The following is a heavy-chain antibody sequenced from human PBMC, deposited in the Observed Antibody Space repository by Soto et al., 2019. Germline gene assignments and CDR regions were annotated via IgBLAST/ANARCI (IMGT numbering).Heavy chain of an antibody. Sequence: GGSLRLSCAVSGFTFPNFAMTWVRQAPGKGLEWVSGISNSGGTYYADSVKGRFTISRDNSKNTLFLQMNSLRAEDTAVYYCAKNLRGYYGSGSYSHSNGWYHDYWGQGTMVTVSS. CDR1: GFTFPNFA. D-gene: IGHD3-10*01. J-gene: IGHJ4*02. CDR2: ISNSGGT. V-gene: IGHV3-23*01. CDR3: AKNLRGYYGSGSYSHSNGWYHDY.